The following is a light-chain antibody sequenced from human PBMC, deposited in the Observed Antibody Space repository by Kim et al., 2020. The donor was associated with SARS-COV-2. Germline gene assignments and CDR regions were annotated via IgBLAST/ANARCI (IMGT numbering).Light chain of an antibody. Sequence: QSVLTQAPSASGTPGQGVTISCSGSTSNIGRNYVYWYQQLSGAAPKLVIYRSTQPPSGVPDRFSGSKSGTSASLAISGLRSGDEAGYYCAAWEDSLSGVIFGGGTQLTDL. CDR1: TSNIGRNY. CDR3: AAWEDSLSGVI. V-gene: IGLV1-47*01. CDR2: RST. J-gene: IGLJ2*01.